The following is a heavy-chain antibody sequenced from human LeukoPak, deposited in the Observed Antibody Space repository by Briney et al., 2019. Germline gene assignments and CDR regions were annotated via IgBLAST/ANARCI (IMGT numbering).Heavy chain of an antibody. CDR2: IYSGGST. V-gene: IGHV3-66*01. CDR3: ARGRYCSGGSCYQANWFDP. CDR1: GFTFSTYA. Sequence: GGSLRLSCAASGFTFSTYAMTWVRQAPGKGLEWVSVIYSGGSTYYADSVKGRFTISRDNSKNTLYFQMNSLRAEDTAVYYCARGRYCSGGSCYQANWFDPWGQGTLVTVSS. J-gene: IGHJ5*02. D-gene: IGHD2-15*01.